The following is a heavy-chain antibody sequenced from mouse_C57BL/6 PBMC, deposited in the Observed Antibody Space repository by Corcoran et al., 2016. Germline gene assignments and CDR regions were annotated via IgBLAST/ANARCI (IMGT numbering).Heavy chain of an antibody. CDR3: ARRIYYYGSSPFDY. Sequence: EVQLQQSGPELVKPGASVKISCKASGYTFTDYYMNWVKQSHGKSLEWIGDINPNNGGTSYNQKFKGKATLTVDKSSSTAYMDLRSLTSEDSAVYYCARRIYYYGSSPFDYWGQGTTLTVSS. CDR2: INPNNGGT. CDR1: GYTFTDYY. D-gene: IGHD1-1*01. J-gene: IGHJ2*01. V-gene: IGHV1-26*01.